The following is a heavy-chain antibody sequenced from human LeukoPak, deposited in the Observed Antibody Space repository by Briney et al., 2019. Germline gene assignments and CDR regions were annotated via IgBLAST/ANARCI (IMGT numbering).Heavy chain of an antibody. V-gene: IGHV3-15*01. J-gene: IGHJ6*02. CDR2: IKRKSDGGTT. CDR1: GFTFSSHA. Sequence: GGSLRLSCAASGFTFSSHAMSWVRQAPGKGLEWVGRIKRKSDGGTTDYAAPVKGRFTISRDDSKNTLYLQMESLKYEDTAVYYCTRDDPDGMDVWGQGTTVIVSS. CDR3: TRDDPDGMDV.